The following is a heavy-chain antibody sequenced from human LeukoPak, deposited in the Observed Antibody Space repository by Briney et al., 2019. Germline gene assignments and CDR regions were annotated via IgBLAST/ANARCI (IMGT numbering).Heavy chain of an antibody. J-gene: IGHJ6*03. Sequence: SETLSLTCSVSGGSIRSYYWSWIRRPPGKGLEWIGYIYTRGSTSYNPSLKSRVTISVDTSKNQFSLKLSSVTAADTAVYYCARRGTVIHNYYYYYYMDVWGKGTTVTVSS. CDR3: ARRGTVIHNYYYYYYMDV. D-gene: IGHD4-11*01. CDR2: IYTRGST. CDR1: GGSIRSYY. V-gene: IGHV4-4*09.